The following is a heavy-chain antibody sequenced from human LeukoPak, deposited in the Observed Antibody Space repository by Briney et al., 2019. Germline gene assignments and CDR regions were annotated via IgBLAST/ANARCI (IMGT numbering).Heavy chain of an antibody. D-gene: IGHD2-21*01. CDR3: AKGIGDFDY. Sequence: GGSLRLSCAASGFTFSSYEMNWVRQAPGKGLEWVSYISSSGSTIYYADSVKGRFTISRDNSKNTLYLQMNSLRAEDTAVYYCAKGIGDFDYWGQGTLVTVSS. CDR2: ISSSGSTI. CDR1: GFTFSSYE. V-gene: IGHV3-48*03. J-gene: IGHJ4*02.